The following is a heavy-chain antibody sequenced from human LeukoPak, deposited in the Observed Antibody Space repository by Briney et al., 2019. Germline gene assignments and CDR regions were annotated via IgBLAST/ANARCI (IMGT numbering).Heavy chain of an antibody. CDR3: AKEWVSNGVSNYMDV. CDR1: RFTFSSYT. D-gene: IGHD3-3*01. CDR2: IDPSSTYI. J-gene: IGHJ6*03. V-gene: IGHV3-21*01. Sequence: KAGGSLRLSCSASRFTFSSYTMNWVRQAPGKGLEWVSSIDPSSTYIYYADSVKGRFTISRDNAQNSLYLQMNSLRAEDTAVYYCAKEWVSNGVSNYMDVWGKGTTVTVSS.